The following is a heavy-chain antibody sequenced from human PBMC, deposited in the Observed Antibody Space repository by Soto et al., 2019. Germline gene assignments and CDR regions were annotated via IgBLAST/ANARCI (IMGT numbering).Heavy chain of an antibody. D-gene: IGHD2-2*01. V-gene: IGHV1-18*01. CDR1: GYTFTNYG. CDR3: ARDPHIVVVPAATYWFDP. Sequence: ASVKVSCKASGYTFTNYGISWVRQAPGQGLEWMGWISAYNANTNYAQKFQGRVTMTTDTSTTTAYMELRSLRSDDTAVYYCARDPHIVVVPAATYWFDPWGQGTLVTVSS. J-gene: IGHJ5*02. CDR2: ISAYNANT.